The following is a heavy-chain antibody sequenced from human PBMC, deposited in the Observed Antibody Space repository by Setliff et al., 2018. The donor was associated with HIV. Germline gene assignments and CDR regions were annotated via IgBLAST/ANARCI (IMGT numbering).Heavy chain of an antibody. CDR1: AYTFTTYG. J-gene: IGHJ4*02. CDR2: ISGYNGDT. D-gene: IGHD2-2*01. Sequence: ASVKVSCKASAYTFTTYGISWVRQAPGQGLEWMGWISGYNGDTNYAQKFRGRITMTRDTSRGTAHMELRSLRSDDTAVYFCARGYASGSGSYYFDYWGQGTLVTVSS. CDR3: ARGYASGSGSYYFDY. V-gene: IGHV1-18*01.